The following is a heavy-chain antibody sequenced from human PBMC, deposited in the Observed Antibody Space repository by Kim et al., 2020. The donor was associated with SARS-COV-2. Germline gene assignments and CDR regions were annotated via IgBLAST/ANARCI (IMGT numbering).Heavy chain of an antibody. V-gene: IGHV4-34*01. CDR2: IHPSGSA. Sequence: SETLSLTCAVYGGSFSGYYWSWVRQPPGKGLEWIGEIHPSGSANYSPSLTGRVTISADTSKNQFSLKLNSVTAADTAVYFCARGRDSAKVAYWGQGTLVTVSS. CDR1: GGSFSGYY. CDR3: ARGRDSAKVAY. D-gene: IGHD5-18*01. J-gene: IGHJ4*02.